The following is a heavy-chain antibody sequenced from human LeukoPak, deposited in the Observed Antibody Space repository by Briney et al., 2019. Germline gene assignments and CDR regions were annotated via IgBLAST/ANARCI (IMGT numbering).Heavy chain of an antibody. CDR2: ISVSGGST. D-gene: IGHD4-11*01. Sequence: GGSLRLSCAASGFTFSSYAMSWVRQAPGKGLEWVPAISVSGGSTYYADSVQGRFTISRDNSKNTLYLQMNSLGAEDTAVYYCAKRSNDYIDWFDPWGQGTLVTVSS. V-gene: IGHV3-23*01. CDR1: GFTFSSYA. J-gene: IGHJ5*02. CDR3: AKRSNDYIDWFDP.